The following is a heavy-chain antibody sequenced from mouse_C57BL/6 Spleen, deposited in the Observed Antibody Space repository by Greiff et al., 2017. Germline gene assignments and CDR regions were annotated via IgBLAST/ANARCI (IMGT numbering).Heavy chain of an antibody. CDR3: TTASITTVEGYFDG. J-gene: IGHJ1*03. V-gene: IGHV14-1*01. Sequence: VQLQQSGAELVRPGASVKLSCTASGFNIKDDYMHWVQQRPEQGLEWIGRIDPEDGDTEYAPKFQGKATMTADTSANTAYLQLSSLPSEDTAGYYCTTASITTVEGYFDGWGTGTTVTVSS. D-gene: IGHD1-1*01. CDR1: GFNIKDDY. CDR2: IDPEDGDT.